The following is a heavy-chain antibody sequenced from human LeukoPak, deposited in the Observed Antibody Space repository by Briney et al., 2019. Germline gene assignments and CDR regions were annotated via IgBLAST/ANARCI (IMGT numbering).Heavy chain of an antibody. V-gene: IGHV4-4*07. CDR1: GGSISSYY. J-gene: IGHJ4*02. CDR2: IYTSGST. Sequence: SETLSLTCTVSGGSISSYYWSWIRQPAGKGLEWIGRIYTSGSTNYNPSLKSRVTISVDTSKNQCSLNLSSVTAADTAVYYCARGRRDTSGYAPYVSWGQGTLVTVSS. CDR3: ARGRRDTSGYAPYVS. D-gene: IGHD3-22*01.